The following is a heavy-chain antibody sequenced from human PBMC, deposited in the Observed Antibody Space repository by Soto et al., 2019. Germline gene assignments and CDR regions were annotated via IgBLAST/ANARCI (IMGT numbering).Heavy chain of an antibody. CDR1: GGTFSSYA. J-gene: IGHJ4*02. CDR2: IIPIFGTA. D-gene: IGHD5-18*01. CDR3: ARGYNYPYYFDY. Sequence: SVKVSCKASGGTFSSYAISWVRQAPGQGLEWMGGIIPIFGTANYAQKFQGRVTITADESTSTAYMELSSLRSEDTAVYYCARGYNYPYYFDYWGKGTLVTVSS. V-gene: IGHV1-69*13.